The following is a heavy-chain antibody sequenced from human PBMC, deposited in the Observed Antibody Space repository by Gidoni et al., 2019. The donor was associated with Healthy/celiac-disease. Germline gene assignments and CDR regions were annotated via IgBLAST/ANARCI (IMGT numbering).Heavy chain of an antibody. CDR2: INPNSGGT. D-gene: IGHD3-16*02. V-gene: IGHV1-2*02. CDR1: GYTFTGSY. Sequence: QVQLVQSGAEVTKPGASVKVSCKASGYTFTGSYMHWVRQAPGQGLEWMGWINPNSGGTNYAQKFQGRVTMTRDTSISTAYMELSRLRSDDTAVYYCARFTRSPIWGSYRPHDAFDIWGQGTMVTVSS. J-gene: IGHJ3*02. CDR3: ARFTRSPIWGSYRPHDAFDI.